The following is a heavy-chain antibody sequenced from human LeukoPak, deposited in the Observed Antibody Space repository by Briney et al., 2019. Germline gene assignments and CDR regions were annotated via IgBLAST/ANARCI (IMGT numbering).Heavy chain of an antibody. D-gene: IGHD6-13*01. CDR1: GYTFNDYY. V-gene: IGHV1-2*02. CDR3: ARDGSLDV. Sequence: ASVKVSCKAFGYTFNDYYMHWMRQAPGQGPEWMGWINPNSGDTNYAQKPQGRVTMTRDTSISTIYMELSRLRFDDTAVYYCARDGSLDVWGQGTTVTVSS. CDR2: INPNSGDT. J-gene: IGHJ6*02.